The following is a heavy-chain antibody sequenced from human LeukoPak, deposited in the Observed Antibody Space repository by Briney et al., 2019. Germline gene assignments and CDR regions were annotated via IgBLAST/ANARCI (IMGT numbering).Heavy chain of an antibody. J-gene: IGHJ4*02. CDR1: GFTFSTYW. V-gene: IGHV3-7*03. CDR2: IKQDGSEK. Sequence: GGSLRLSCAASGFTFSTYWMSWVRQAPGKGLEWVANIKQDGSEKFYVDSVKGRFTIPRDNAKNSMYLQMNSLRAEDTAVYYCARDDRIMVRGVPDYWAREPRSPSPQ. D-gene: IGHD3-10*01. CDR3: ARDDRIMVRGVPDY.